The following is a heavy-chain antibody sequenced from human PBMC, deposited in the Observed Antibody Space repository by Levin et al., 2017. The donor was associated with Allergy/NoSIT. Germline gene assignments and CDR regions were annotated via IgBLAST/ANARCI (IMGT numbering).Heavy chain of an antibody. CDR2: TYYRSKWYN. CDR1: GDSVSGSTTA. CDR3: ARSNINNWFDP. Sequence: SQTLSLPCAISGDSVSGSTTAWSWLRQSPSRGLEWLGRTYYRSKWYNQYAESVKSRIIINPDASKNQFSLQLNSVTPEDTAVYFCARSNINNWFDPWGQGTLVTVSS. J-gene: IGHJ5*02. V-gene: IGHV6-1*01.